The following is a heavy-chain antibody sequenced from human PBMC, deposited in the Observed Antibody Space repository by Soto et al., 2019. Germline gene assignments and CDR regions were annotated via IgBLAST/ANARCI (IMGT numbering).Heavy chain of an antibody. CDR2: ISWNSGSI. Sequence: EVQLVESGGGLVQPGRSLRLSCAASGFTFDDYAMHWVRQAPGKGLEWVSGISWNSGSIGYADSVKGRFTISRDNAKNSLYLQMNSLRAEDTALYYCAGSQGHGDPFDYWGQGTLVTVSS. V-gene: IGHV3-9*01. J-gene: IGHJ4*02. CDR3: AGSQGHGDPFDY. D-gene: IGHD4-17*01. CDR1: GFTFDDYA.